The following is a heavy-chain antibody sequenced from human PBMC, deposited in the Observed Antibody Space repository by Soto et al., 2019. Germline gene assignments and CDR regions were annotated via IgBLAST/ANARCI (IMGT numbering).Heavy chain of an antibody. D-gene: IGHD5-12*01. CDR2: IYYSGST. J-gene: IGHJ6*03. CDR3: ATLEYCGYDEPIDYYYMDG. V-gene: IGHV4-59*08. Sequence: PSETLSLTCTVSGGSISSYYWSWIRQPPGKGLEWIGYIYYSGSTNYNPSLKSRVTISVDTSKNQFSLKLSSVTAADTAVYYCATLEYCGYDEPIDYYYMDGWGKGTTVTVSS. CDR1: GGSISSYY.